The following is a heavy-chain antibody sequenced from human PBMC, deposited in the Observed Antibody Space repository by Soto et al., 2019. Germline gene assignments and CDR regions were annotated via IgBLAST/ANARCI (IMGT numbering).Heavy chain of an antibody. D-gene: IGHD2-21*01. J-gene: IGHJ5*01. CDR3: ARSQGVSATYWFDS. CDR2: IYYSGST. V-gene: IGHV4-4*02. Sequence: PXETLSVXSRVSGGSISSIRWWSWVRQTPGKGLEWIGEIYYSGSTNYNPSLTSRVTISIDKSKNQFFLNLTSVTAADTALYYCARSQGVSATYWFDSWGQGTLVTFSS. CDR1: GGSISSIRW.